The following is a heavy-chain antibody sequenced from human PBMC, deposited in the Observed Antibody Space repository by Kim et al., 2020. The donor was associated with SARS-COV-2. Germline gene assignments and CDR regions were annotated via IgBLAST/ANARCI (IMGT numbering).Heavy chain of an antibody. Sequence: SVKVSCKASGGTFSSYAISWVRQAPGQGLEWMGGIIPIFGTANYAQKFQGRVTITADESTSTAYMELSSLRSEDTAVYYCARLVGCSGGSCQGDYYYYYGMDVWGQGTTVTVSS. CDR3: ARLVGCSGGSCQGDYYYYYGMDV. CDR1: GGTFSSYA. J-gene: IGHJ6*02. V-gene: IGHV1-69*13. D-gene: IGHD2-15*01. CDR2: IIPIFGTA.